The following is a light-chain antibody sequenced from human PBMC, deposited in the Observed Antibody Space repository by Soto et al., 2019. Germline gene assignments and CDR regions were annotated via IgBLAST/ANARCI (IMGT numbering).Light chain of an antibody. CDR2: KAS. CDR3: QQYNTFSWT. Sequence: DVQMTQSPSTLSASIGDRVSVSCRASESVNNWLAWYQQKPGKAPKLLISKASTLEDGVPSRFSGSGSGTHFTLTMSSLQADDSATYFCQQYNTFSWTFGPGTKVEI. CDR1: ESVNNW. V-gene: IGKV1-5*03. J-gene: IGKJ1*01.